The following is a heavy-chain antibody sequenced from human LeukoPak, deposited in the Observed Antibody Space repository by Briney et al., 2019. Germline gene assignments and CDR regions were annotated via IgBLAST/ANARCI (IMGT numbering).Heavy chain of an antibody. D-gene: IGHD6-6*01. Sequence: SVKVSCKASGGTFSSYAISWVRQAPGQGLEWMGGIIPIFGTANYAQKFQGRVTITTDESTSTAYMELSSLRSEDTAVYHCARGAARLDAFDIWGQGTMVTVSS. CDR3: ARGAARLDAFDI. V-gene: IGHV1-69*05. J-gene: IGHJ3*02. CDR1: GGTFSSYA. CDR2: IIPIFGTA.